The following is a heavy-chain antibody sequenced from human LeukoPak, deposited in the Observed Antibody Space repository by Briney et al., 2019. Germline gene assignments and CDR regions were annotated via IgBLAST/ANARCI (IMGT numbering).Heavy chain of an antibody. CDR3: ARHGGYCSGGRCVTKVYYLDN. CDR1: GGSISSSNYY. Sequence: SETLSLTCTVSGGSISSSNYYWGWIRQPPGKGLEWIGSIYYSGTTYYNPSLKSRVTISVDTSKNQFSLKLSSVTAADTAVYYCARHGGYCSGGRCVTKVYYLDNWGQGTLVTVSS. J-gene: IGHJ4*02. CDR2: IYYSGTT. V-gene: IGHV4-39*01. D-gene: IGHD2-15*01.